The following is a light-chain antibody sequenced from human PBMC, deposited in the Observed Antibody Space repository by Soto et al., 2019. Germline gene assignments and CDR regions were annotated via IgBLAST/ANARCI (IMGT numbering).Light chain of an antibody. CDR2: GAS. CDR3: QQYNNWPPRT. J-gene: IGKJ2*01. CDR1: QSISNS. Sequence: EIVMTQSPATLSVSPGERATLSCRASQSISNSLAWYQQKPGQVPSLLIYGASTRATGIPARFSGSGSGTEFTLTISSLQSEDSAVYYCQQYNNWPPRTFGQGTKLEIK. V-gene: IGKV3-15*01.